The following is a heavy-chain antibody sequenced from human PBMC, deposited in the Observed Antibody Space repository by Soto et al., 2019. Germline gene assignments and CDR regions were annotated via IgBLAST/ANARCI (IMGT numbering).Heavy chain of an antibody. Sequence: EVQLLESGGGLVQPGGSLRLSCAASGFTFSSYAMSWVRQAPGKGLEWVSAISGSGGSTYYADSVKGRFTISRDNSKNPLYLQKDSLRAEDTAVYYCAKDFGYYDYIWGSYRWVYWGQGTLVTVSS. CDR3: AKDFGYYDYIWGSYRWVY. CDR2: ISGSGGST. CDR1: GFTFSSYA. J-gene: IGHJ4*02. D-gene: IGHD3-16*02. V-gene: IGHV3-23*01.